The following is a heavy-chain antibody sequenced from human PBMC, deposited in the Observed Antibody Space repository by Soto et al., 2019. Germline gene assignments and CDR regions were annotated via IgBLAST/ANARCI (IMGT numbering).Heavy chain of an antibody. V-gene: IGHV1-2*04. D-gene: IGHD5-12*01. CDR1: GYTFTGYY. Sequence: ASVKVSCKASGYTFTGYYMHWVRQAPGQGLEWMGWINPNSGGTNYAQKFQGWVTMTRDTSISTAYMELSRLRSDDTAVYYCARSDIVATNHMVVWGKGTTVTVSS. CDR2: INPNSGGT. J-gene: IGHJ6*03. CDR3: ARSDIVATNHMVV.